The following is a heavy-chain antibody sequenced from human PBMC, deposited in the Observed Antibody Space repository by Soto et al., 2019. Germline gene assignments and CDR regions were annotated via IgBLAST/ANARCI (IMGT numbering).Heavy chain of an antibody. CDR2: IYPGDSDT. Sequence: GESLKISCKGSGYSFTSYWIGWVRQMPGKGLEWMGIIYPGDSDTRYSPSFQGQVTISADKSISTAYLQWSSLKASDTAMYYCARRLNYYDSSGYYVVYWGQGTLVTVSS. CDR1: GYSFTSYW. J-gene: IGHJ4*02. V-gene: IGHV5-51*01. CDR3: ARRLNYYDSSGYYVVY. D-gene: IGHD3-22*01.